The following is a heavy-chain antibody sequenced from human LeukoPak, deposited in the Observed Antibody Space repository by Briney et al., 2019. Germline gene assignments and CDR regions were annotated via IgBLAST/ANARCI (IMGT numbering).Heavy chain of an antibody. CDR1: GYTLTELS. CDR3: ARVVLWFGEGGYYFDY. V-gene: IGHV1-24*01. D-gene: IGHD3-10*01. J-gene: IGHJ4*02. CDR2: FDPEDGET. Sequence: ASVKVSCKVSGYTLTELSMHWVRQAPGKGLEWMGGFDPEDGETIYAQKFQGRVTMTEDTSTDTAYMELSSLRSDDTAVYYCARVVLWFGEGGYYFDYWGQGTLVTVSS.